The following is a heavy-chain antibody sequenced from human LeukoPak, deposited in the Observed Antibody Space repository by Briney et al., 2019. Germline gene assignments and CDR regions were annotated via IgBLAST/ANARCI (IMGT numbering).Heavy chain of an antibody. V-gene: IGHV1-2*02. CDR1: GYTFTGYY. D-gene: IGHD6-13*01. CDR2: INPNSGGT. CDR3: ARGYSSSWYVPYGMDV. J-gene: IGHJ6*02. Sequence: ASVKVSCKASGYTFTGYYMHWVRQAPGQGLEWMGWINPNSGGTIYAQKFQGRVTMTRDTSISTAYMELSRLRSDDTAVYYCARGYSSSWYVPYGMDVWGQGTTVTVSS.